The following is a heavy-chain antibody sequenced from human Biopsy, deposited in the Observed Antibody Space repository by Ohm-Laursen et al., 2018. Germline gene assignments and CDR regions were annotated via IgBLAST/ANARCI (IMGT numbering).Heavy chain of an antibody. Sequence: SDTLSLTCTVSGASISAYYWSWIRQPPGKGLEWIGYLYYSGSTNYNPSLKSRVTISGDTSKNQFSLMLNSVTAADTAVYYCARDSSSWYRHYCYAMDVWGQGTTVTVSS. CDR2: LYYSGST. D-gene: IGHD6-13*01. CDR1: GASISAYY. J-gene: IGHJ6*02. CDR3: ARDSSSWYRHYCYAMDV. V-gene: IGHV4-59*01.